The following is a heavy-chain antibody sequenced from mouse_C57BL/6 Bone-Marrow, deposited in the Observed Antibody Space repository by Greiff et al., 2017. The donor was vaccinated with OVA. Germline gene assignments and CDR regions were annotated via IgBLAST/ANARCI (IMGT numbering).Heavy chain of an antibody. V-gene: IGHV1-50*01. CDR1: GYTFTSYW. CDR3: ARDLNYLDY. CDR2: IAPSDSYT. J-gene: IGHJ2*01. Sequence: QVQLQQPGAELVKPGASVKLSCKASGYTFTSYWMQWVKQRPGQGLEWIGEIAPSDSYTNYNQKFKGKATLTVDTSSSTAYMQLSSLTSEDSAVYYCARDLNYLDYWGQGTTLTVSS.